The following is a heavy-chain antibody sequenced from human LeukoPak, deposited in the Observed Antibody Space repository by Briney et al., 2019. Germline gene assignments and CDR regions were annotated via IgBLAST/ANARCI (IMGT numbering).Heavy chain of an antibody. Sequence: GSLRLSCAASGFTFSSYAMSWVRQVPGKGLEWIGEIYHSGSTNYNPSLKSRVTISVDKSKNQFSLKLSSVTAADTAVYYCARDKRTPNIVVVPATKIYGMDVWGQGTTVTVSS. CDR2: IYHSGST. CDR3: ARDKRTPNIVVVPATKIYGMDV. V-gene: IGHV4-4*02. J-gene: IGHJ6*02. D-gene: IGHD2-2*01. CDR1: GFTFSSYAM.